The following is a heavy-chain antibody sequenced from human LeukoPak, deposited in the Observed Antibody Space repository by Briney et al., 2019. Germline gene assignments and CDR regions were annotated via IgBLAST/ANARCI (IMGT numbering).Heavy chain of an antibody. D-gene: IGHD3-22*01. CDR2: ISAYNGNT. CDR1: GYTFTSYG. J-gene: IGHJ2*01. V-gene: IGHV1-18*01. Sequence: ASVKVSCKASGYTFTSYGISWVRQAPGQGLEWMGWISAYNGNTNYAQKLQGRVTMTTDTSTSTAYMELRSLRSDDTAVYYCARTDYYDSSGYYAPWYFDLWGRGTLVTVSS. CDR3: ARTDYYDSSGYYAPWYFDL.